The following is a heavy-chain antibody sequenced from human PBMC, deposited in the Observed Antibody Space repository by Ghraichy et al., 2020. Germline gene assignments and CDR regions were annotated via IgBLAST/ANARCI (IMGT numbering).Heavy chain of an antibody. CDR3: AIKGIASAGDAFDV. CDR1: GFTISSYA. CDR2: SGSGGYT. D-gene: IGHD6-13*01. Sequence: GGSLRLSCAASGFTISSYAMSWVRQAPGKGLDWVSASGSGGYTYYADSVKGRFTISRDNSKNTLFLQMNSLRADDTAVYYCAIKGIASAGDAFDVWGQGTMVTVSS. J-gene: IGHJ3*01. V-gene: IGHV3-23*01.